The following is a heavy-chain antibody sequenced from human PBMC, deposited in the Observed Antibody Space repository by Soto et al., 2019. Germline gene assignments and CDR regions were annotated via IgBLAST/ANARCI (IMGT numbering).Heavy chain of an antibody. CDR1: GGSITTYQ. D-gene: IGHD4-17*01. J-gene: IGHJ4*02. Sequence: SETLSLTCTVSGGSITTYQWSWIRQPPGKGLEWIGGYSGFTNYNPSLESRATISVDHSKNQFFLTLRSVTAADTAVYYCARGFPTVVTVDYWGQGTLVTVSS. V-gene: IGHV4-59*01. CDR2: YSGFT. CDR3: ARGFPTVVTVDY.